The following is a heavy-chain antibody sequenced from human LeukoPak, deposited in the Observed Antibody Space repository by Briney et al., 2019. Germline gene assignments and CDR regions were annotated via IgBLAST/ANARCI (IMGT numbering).Heavy chain of an antibody. Sequence: PSETLSLTCAVYGGSFSGYYWSWIRQPPGKGLEWIGEINHSGSTNYNPSLKSRVTISVDTSKNQFSLKLSSVTAADTAVYYCARGRWVYYDSSGYPRKNNYYFDYWGQGTLVTVSS. J-gene: IGHJ4*02. CDR2: INHSGST. D-gene: IGHD3-22*01. CDR3: ARGRWVYYDSSGYPRKNNYYFDY. CDR1: GGSFSGYY. V-gene: IGHV4-34*01.